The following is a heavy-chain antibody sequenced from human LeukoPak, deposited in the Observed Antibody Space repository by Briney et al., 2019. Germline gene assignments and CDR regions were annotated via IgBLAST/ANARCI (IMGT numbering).Heavy chain of an antibody. D-gene: IGHD6-19*01. V-gene: IGHV3-48*01. J-gene: IGHJ5*02. CDR1: GFTFSSYS. Sequence: GGSLRPSCAASGFTFSSYSMNWVRQAPGKGLEWVSYISTSSTTTMYADSVKGRFTISRDNAENSLYLQMNSLRAEDTGVYYCARDTESSYNWFDPWGRGTLVTVSS. CDR3: ARDTESSYNWFDP. CDR2: ISTSSTTT.